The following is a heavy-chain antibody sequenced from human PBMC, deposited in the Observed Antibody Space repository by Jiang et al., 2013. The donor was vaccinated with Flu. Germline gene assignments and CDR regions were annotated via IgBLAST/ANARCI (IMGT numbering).Heavy chain of an antibody. CDR1: GYTFTSYA. CDR3: ARDSSTNFNWFDP. Sequence: GAEVKKPGASVKVSCKASGYTFTSYAMHWVRQAPGQRLEWMGWINAGNGNTKYSQKFQGRVTITRDTSASTAYMELSSLRSEDTAVYYCARDSSTNFNWFDPWGQGTLVTVSS. D-gene: IGHD2-2*01. J-gene: IGHJ5*02. CDR2: INAGNGNT. V-gene: IGHV1-3*01.